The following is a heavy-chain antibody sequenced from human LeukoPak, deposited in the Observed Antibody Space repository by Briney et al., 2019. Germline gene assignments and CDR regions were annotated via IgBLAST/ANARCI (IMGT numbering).Heavy chain of an antibody. J-gene: IGHJ4*02. Sequence: PGRSLRLSCVASGFTFSSYGMHWVRQAPGKGLEWVALISPDGSDNYYADSVKGRFTTSRDNSKNTLYLQMKNLRVEDTAVYYCAKDYGGVMNFWGQGTLVTVSS. CDR3: AKDYGGVMNF. D-gene: IGHD3-16*01. CDR1: GFTFSSYG. CDR2: ISPDGSDN. V-gene: IGHV3-30*18.